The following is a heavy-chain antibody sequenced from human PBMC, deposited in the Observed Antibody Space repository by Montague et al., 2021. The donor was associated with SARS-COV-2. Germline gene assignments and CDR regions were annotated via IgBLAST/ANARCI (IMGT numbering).Heavy chain of an antibody. CDR1: GGPISSSSYY. D-gene: IGHD2-8*01. Sequence: SETLSLTCTVSGGPISSSSYYWGWIRQPPGKGLEWIGGIYYSGSTYYNPSLKSRVTISVDTSKNQFSLKLSSVTAADTAVYYCATITLGYCANGVCQPPDYWGQGTLVTVSS. CDR3: ATITLGYCANGVCQPPDY. CDR2: IYYSGST. J-gene: IGHJ4*02. V-gene: IGHV4-39*01.